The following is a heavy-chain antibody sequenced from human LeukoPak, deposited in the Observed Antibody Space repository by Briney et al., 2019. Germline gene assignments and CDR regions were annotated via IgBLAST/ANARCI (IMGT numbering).Heavy chain of an antibody. CDR3: ARDHYFDISGYLDY. D-gene: IGHD3-22*01. CDR1: GFTFSINA. CDR2: ISYDGTKQ. J-gene: IGHJ4*02. V-gene: IGHV3-30-3*01. Sequence: GGSLRLSCEGSGFTFSINAMYWVRQAPGKGLEWLAVISYDGTKQYFADSVKGRFTISRDNVKNSLYLEMNSLRVEDSAVYYCARDHYFDISGYLDYWGQGTPVTVSS.